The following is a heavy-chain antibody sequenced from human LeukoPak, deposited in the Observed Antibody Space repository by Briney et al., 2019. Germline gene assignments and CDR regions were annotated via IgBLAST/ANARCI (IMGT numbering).Heavy chain of an antibody. CDR3: ARGIIGDNYYGLDV. D-gene: IGHD1-14*01. CDR1: GFTFSSYA. Sequence: PGGSLGLSCAASGFTFSSYAMSWVRQAPGKGLEWVSAISGSGGSTFYADSVKGRFTMSRDNSKNTLYLQMNSLRAEDTAVYYCARGIIGDNYYGLDVWGQGTTVTVSS. V-gene: IGHV3-23*01. CDR2: ISGSGGST. J-gene: IGHJ6*02.